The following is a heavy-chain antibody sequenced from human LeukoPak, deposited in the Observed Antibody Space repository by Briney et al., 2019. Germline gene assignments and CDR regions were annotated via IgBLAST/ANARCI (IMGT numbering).Heavy chain of an antibody. J-gene: IGHJ5*02. D-gene: IGHD2-15*01. CDR3: ARVSPYCSGGSCYWFDP. CDR2: INPNSGGT. Sequence: ASVKVSCKASGYTFTGYYMHWVRQAPGQGLEWMGWINPNSGGTNYAQKFQGWVTMTRDTSVSTAYMELSRLRSDDTAVYYCARVSPYCSGGSCYWFDPWGQGTLVTVSS. V-gene: IGHV1-2*04. CDR1: GYTFTGYY.